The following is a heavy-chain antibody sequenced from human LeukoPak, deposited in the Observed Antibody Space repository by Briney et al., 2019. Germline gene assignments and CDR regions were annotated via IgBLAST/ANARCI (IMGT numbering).Heavy chain of an antibody. D-gene: IGHD3-16*02. CDR3: ARVGDYVWGSYRYRGDSYGMDV. Sequence: ASVKVSYKTSGYTFTSYDINWVRQATGQGLEWMGRMNPNSGDTAFAQRFQGRVTMTRDTSISTAYMELSSLRSEDTAVYYCARVGDYVWGSYRYRGDSYGMDVWGQGTTVTVSS. V-gene: IGHV1-8*01. J-gene: IGHJ6*02. CDR1: GYTFTSYD. CDR2: MNPNSGDT.